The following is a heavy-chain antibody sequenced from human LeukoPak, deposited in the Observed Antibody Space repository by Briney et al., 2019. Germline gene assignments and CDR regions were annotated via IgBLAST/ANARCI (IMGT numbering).Heavy chain of an antibody. CDR3: ARDPIAAAGFDY. J-gene: IGHJ4*02. V-gene: IGHV4-59*01. CDR1: GGSISSYY. D-gene: IGHD6-13*01. Sequence: SETLSLTCTVSGGSISSYYWSWIRQPPGKGLEWIGYIYYSGSTNYNPFLKSRVTISVDTSKNQFSLKLSSVTAADTAVYYCARDPIAAAGFDYWGQGTLVTVSS. CDR2: IYYSGST.